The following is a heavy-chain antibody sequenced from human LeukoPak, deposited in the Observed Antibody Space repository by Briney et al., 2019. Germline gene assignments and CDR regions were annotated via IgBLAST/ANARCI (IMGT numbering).Heavy chain of an antibody. CDR1: GGSIKSHY. D-gene: IGHD6-13*01. Sequence: PSETLSLTCTVPGGSIKSHYWSWIRQTPGKGLEWIGCIYESRSTYHNPYLKSRVIISVDMSKNQFSLKVSSVTAADTAVYYCARGGSSWSYAMDVWGQGTTVTVSS. CDR2: IYESRST. V-gene: IGHV4-59*11. J-gene: IGHJ6*02. CDR3: ARGGSSWSYAMDV.